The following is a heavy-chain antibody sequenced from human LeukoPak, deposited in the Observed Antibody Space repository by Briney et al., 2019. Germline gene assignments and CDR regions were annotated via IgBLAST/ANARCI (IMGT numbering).Heavy chain of an antibody. D-gene: IGHD4-17*01. CDR3: AKDPPGDYALHYFDY. J-gene: IGHJ4*02. CDR2: ISYDGSNK. V-gene: IGHV3-30*18. CDR1: GFTFSSYG. Sequence: GGSLRLSCAASGFTFSSYGMHWVRQAPGKGLEWVAVISYDGSNKYYADSVKGRFTISRDNSKNTLYLQMNSLRAEDTAVYYCAKDPPGDYALHYFDYWGQGTLVTVSS.